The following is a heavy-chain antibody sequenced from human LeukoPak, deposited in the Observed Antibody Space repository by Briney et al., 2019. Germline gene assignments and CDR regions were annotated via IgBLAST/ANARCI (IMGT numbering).Heavy chain of an antibody. CDR2: MNPNSGNT. Sequence: GASVKVSCKASGYTFTRYDINWVRQATGQGLEWMGWMNPNSGNTGYAQKFQGRVTMTRNTSIGTAYMELSSLRSEDTAVYYCARAPGLLWFGETYYYYYGMDVWGQGTTVTVSS. CDR3: ARAPGLLWFGETYYYYYGMDV. CDR1: GYTFTRYD. J-gene: IGHJ6*02. D-gene: IGHD3-10*01. V-gene: IGHV1-8*01.